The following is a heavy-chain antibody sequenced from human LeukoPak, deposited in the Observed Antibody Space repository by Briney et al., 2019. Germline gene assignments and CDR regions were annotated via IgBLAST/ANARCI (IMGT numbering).Heavy chain of an antibody. Sequence: TGGSLRLSCAASGFTFSSYSMNWVRQAPGKGLEWVSSISGSSSYIYYADSVKGRFTISRDNVKNSLYLQMNSLRAEDTAVDYCARDPLGISSGWYSGTRNWFDSWGQGTLVTVSS. CDR3: ARDPLGISSGWYSGTRNWFDS. CDR2: ISGSSSYI. V-gene: IGHV3-21*01. J-gene: IGHJ5*01. D-gene: IGHD6-19*01. CDR1: GFTFSSYS.